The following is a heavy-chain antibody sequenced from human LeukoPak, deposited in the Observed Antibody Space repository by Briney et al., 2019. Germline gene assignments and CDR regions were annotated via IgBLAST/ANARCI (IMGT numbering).Heavy chain of an antibody. J-gene: IGHJ4*02. V-gene: IGHV4-34*01. Sequence: SETLSLTCAVYGGSFSGYYWSWIRQPPGKGLEWIGEINHSGSTNYNPSLKSRVTISVDTSKNQFSLKLSSVTAADTAPYYCARERYDYGSGSFFDYWGQGTLVTVSS. CDR1: GGSFSGYY. D-gene: IGHD3-10*01. CDR2: INHSGST. CDR3: ARERYDYGSGSFFDY.